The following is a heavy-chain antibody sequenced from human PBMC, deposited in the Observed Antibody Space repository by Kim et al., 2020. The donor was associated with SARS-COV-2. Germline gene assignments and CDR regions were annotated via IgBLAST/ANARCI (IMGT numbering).Heavy chain of an antibody. CDR3: SSRPPSEEFFGVFDY. CDR1: GFTFTDYW. D-gene: IGHD3-3*01. CDR2: IKKDGSEK. V-gene: IGHV3-7*01. Sequence: GSLRLSCAASGFTFTDYWMTWVRQVPGKGLEWVANIKKDGSEKYYVDSVKGRFTISSDNAKNSLYLHMNSLRIEDTALYFCSSRPPSEEFFGVFDYWGPGTLVTVSS. J-gene: IGHJ4*02.